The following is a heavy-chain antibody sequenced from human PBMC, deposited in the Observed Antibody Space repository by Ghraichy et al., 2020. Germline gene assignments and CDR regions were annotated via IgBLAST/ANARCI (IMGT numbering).Heavy chain of an antibody. J-gene: IGHJ6*03. D-gene: IGHD6-19*01. V-gene: IGHV4-30-4*07. CDR2: IYYSGST. CDR3: ARDRGSSGWYGYYYYMDV. CDR1: GGSISSGGYS. Sequence: SETLSLTCAVSGGSISSGGYSWSWIRQPPGKGLEWIGYIYYSGSTYYNPSLKSRVTISVDTSKNQFSLKLSSVTAADTAVYYCARDRGSSGWYGYYYYMDVWGKGTTVTVSS.